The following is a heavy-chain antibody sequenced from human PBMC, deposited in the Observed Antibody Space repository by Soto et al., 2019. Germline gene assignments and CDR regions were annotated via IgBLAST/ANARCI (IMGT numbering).Heavy chain of an antibody. CDR2: INEDGSEK. CDR1: AFNFRDYW. J-gene: IGHJ4*02. Sequence: EVQLVESGGGLVQPGGSLRLSCAASAFNFRDYWMSWVRQAPGKGLEWVAKINEDGSEKYYVDSVKGRFTISRDNAKNSLYLQINSLTVEDTAMYYCARASSSTSGAIDYWGQGTLVTVSS. CDR3: ARASSSTSGAIDY. D-gene: IGHD2-2*01. V-gene: IGHV3-7*04.